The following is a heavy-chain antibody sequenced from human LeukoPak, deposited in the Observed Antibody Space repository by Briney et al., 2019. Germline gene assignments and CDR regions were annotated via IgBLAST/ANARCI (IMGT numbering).Heavy chain of an antibody. D-gene: IGHD4-17*01. Sequence: GGSLRLSCAASGFTFSSSGMHWVRQAPGKGLEWVAVISYDGSNKYYADSVKGRFTISRDNAKNSLYLQMNGLRDEDTAVYYCARGRYGDYFFDYWGQGTLVTVSS. V-gene: IGHV3-30*03. CDR3: ARGRYGDYFFDY. J-gene: IGHJ4*02. CDR2: ISYDGSNK. CDR1: GFTFSSSG.